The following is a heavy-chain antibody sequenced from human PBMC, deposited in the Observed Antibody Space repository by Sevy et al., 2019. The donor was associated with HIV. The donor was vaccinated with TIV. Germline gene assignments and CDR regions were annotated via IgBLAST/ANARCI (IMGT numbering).Heavy chain of an antibody. Sequence: ASVKVSCKASGGTFSSYAISWVRQAPGQGLEWMGEIIPIFGTANYAQKFQGRVTITADESTSTAYMELSSLRSEDTAVYFCAATREYYYGNSGYFDYWGQGTLVTVSS. D-gene: IGHD3-22*01. CDR2: IIPIFGTA. J-gene: IGHJ4*02. CDR3: AATREYYYGNSGYFDY. V-gene: IGHV1-69*13. CDR1: GGTFSSYA.